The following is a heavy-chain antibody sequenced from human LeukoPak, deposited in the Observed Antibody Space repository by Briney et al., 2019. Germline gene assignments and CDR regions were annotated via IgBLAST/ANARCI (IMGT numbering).Heavy chain of an antibody. D-gene: IGHD3-22*01. CDR1: GFTFSSYA. V-gene: IGHV1-69*04. Sequence: PGRSLRLSCAASGFTFSSYAISWVRQAPGQGLEWMGRIIPILGIANYAQKFQGRVTITADKSTSTAYMELSSLRSEDTAVYYCARDSYYYDSSGYTTPDYWGQGTLVTVSS. CDR2: IIPILGIA. J-gene: IGHJ4*02. CDR3: ARDSYYYDSSGYTTPDY.